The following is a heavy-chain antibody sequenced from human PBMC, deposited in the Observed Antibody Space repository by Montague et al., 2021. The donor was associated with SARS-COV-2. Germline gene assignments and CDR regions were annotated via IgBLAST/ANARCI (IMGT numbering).Heavy chain of an antibody. Sequence: SLRLSCAASGFTFSSYSMNWVRQALGKGLEWVPSISSSSSYIYYANSVKGRFTISRDNAKNSLYLQMNSLRAEDTAVYYCARDAHYDILAGYFGYWGQGTLVTVSS. CDR2: ISSSSSYI. J-gene: IGHJ4*02. CDR1: GFTFSSYS. V-gene: IGHV3-21*01. D-gene: IGHD3-9*01. CDR3: ARDAHYDILAGYFGY.